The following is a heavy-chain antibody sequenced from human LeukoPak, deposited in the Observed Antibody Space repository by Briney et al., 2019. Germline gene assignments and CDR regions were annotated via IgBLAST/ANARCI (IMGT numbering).Heavy chain of an antibody. D-gene: IGHD5-18*01. V-gene: IGHV1-69*13. J-gene: IGHJ4*02. CDR2: IIPIFGTA. CDR3: ARPDEDRGYSYGYNY. CDR1: GGTFSSYA. Sequence: SVTVSCTASGGTFSSYAISWVRQAPGQGLEWMGGIIPIFGTANYAQKFRGRVTITADESTSTAYMELSSLRSEDTAVYYCARPDEDRGYSYGYNYWGQGTLVTVSS.